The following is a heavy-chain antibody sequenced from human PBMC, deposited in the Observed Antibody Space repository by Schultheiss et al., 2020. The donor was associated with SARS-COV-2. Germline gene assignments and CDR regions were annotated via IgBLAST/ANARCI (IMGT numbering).Heavy chain of an antibody. CDR1: GFTFSSYG. Sequence: GGSLRLSCAASGFTFSSYGMHWVRQAPGKGLEWVAVIWYDGSNKYSADSVKGRFTISRGYSKNTLYLQMNSLRAEDTAVYYCARDPQHPRIVGATYAFDIWGQGTMVTVSS. V-gene: IGHV3-33*08. CDR3: ARDPQHPRIVGATYAFDI. J-gene: IGHJ3*02. D-gene: IGHD1-26*01. CDR2: IWYDGSNK.